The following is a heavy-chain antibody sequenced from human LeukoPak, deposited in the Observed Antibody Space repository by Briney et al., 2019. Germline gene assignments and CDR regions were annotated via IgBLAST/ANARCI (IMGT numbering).Heavy chain of an antibody. CDR3: ARDILVVLPAAIRGYYMDV. CDR1: GYTFTGYY. J-gene: IGHJ6*03. D-gene: IGHD2-2*02. CDR2: INPNSGGT. V-gene: IGHV1-2*02. Sequence: ASVKVSCKASGYTFTGYYMHWVRQAPGQGLEWMGWINPNSGGTNYAQKFQGRVTMTRDTSISTAYMELSRLRSDDTAVYYCARDILVVLPAAIRGYYMDVWGKGTTVTVSS.